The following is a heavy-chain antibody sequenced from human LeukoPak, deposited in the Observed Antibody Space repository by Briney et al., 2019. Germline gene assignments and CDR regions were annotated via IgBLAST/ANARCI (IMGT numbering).Heavy chain of an antibody. J-gene: IGHJ4*02. D-gene: IGHD2-2*01. CDR3: ARDGDIVVVPAAPDY. CDR2: ISSSSSYI. V-gene: IGHV3-21*01. Sequence: GGSLRLSCAASGFTFSGYSMNWVRQAPGKGLEWVSSISSSSSYIYYADSVKGRSTISRDNAKNSLYLQMNSMRAEDTAVYYCARDGDIVVVPAAPDYWGQGTLVTVSS. CDR1: GFTFSGYS.